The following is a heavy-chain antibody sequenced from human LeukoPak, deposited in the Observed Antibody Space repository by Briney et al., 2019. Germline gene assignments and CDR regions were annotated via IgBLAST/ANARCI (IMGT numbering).Heavy chain of an antibody. CDR1: GGSISNTSYY. Sequence: SETLSLTCTVSGGSISNTSYYWGWIRQPPGKGLEWIGAIYYSGSTCFNPSLKSRVTMSVDTSENQFFLKLSSVTAADTAVYYRASQYHDILTGYPYYFDYWGQGTLVTVSS. J-gene: IGHJ4*02. V-gene: IGHV4-39*01. D-gene: IGHD3-9*01. CDR3: ASQYHDILTGYPYYFDY. CDR2: IYYSGST.